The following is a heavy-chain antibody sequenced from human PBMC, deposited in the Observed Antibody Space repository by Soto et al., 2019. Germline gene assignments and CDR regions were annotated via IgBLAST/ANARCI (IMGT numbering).Heavy chain of an antibody. V-gene: IGHV1-2*04. CDR2: INPNTGGT. J-gene: IGHJ6*02. CDR1: GYTFTGYY. CDR3: ARGGSQRHYYQAMDV. Sequence: QVQLAQSGAEVKQPGASVKVSCKASGYTFTGYYIHWVRQAPGQGLEWVGWINPNTGGTNYAQKFQGWVTMTRDTSIYTAYMELSRLKSDDTAAYYCARGGSQRHYYQAMDVWGQGTTVTVSS. D-gene: IGHD1-1*01.